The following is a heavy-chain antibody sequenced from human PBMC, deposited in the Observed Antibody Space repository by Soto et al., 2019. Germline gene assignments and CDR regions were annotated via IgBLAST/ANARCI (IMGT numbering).Heavy chain of an antibody. CDR2: IYYSGST. CDR3: SRQLWFGELVPIDF. J-gene: IGHJ4*02. Sequence: QLQLQESGPGLVKPSETLSLTCTVSGRSISSSSYYWGWIRQPPGKGLEWIGSIYYSGSTYYNTSLKSRVTISVATSRNQVSLKLSSVTAADTAVYYCSRQLWFGELVPIDFWGQGTLVTVSS. CDR1: GRSISSSSYY. V-gene: IGHV4-39*01. D-gene: IGHD3-10*01.